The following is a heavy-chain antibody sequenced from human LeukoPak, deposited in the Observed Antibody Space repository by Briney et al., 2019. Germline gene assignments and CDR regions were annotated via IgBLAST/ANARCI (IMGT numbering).Heavy chain of an antibody. CDR2: IYYSGST. Sequence: SETLSLTCTVSGGSISSSSYYWGWIRQPPGKGLEWIGSIYYSGSTYYNPSLKSRVTISVGTSKNQFSLKLSSVTAADTAVYYCARVSYYYDSSGYHDAFDIWGQGTMVTVSS. CDR3: ARVSYYYDSSGYHDAFDI. CDR1: GGSISSSSYY. J-gene: IGHJ3*02. D-gene: IGHD3-22*01. V-gene: IGHV4-39*07.